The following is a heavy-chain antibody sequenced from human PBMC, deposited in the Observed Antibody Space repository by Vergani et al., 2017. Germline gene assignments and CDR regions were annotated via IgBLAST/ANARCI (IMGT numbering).Heavy chain of an antibody. CDR2: INTNTGNP. CDR1: GYTFTYRY. D-gene: IGHD3-10*01. J-gene: IGHJ5*02. CDR3: ARERITMVRGPYNWFDP. Sequence: QMQLVQSGAEVKKTGSSVKVSCKASGYTFTYRYLHWVRQAPGQALEWMGWINTNTGNPTYAQGFTGRFVFSLDTSVSTAYLQISSLKAEDTAVYYCARERITMVRGPYNWFDPWGQGTLVTVSS. V-gene: IGHV7-4-1*02.